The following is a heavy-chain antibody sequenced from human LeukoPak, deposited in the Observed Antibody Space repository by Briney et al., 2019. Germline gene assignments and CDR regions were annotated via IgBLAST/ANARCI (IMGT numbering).Heavy chain of an antibody. CDR2: ISGSGGTT. CDR1: GFTFSSYA. D-gene: IGHD4-17*01. J-gene: IGHJ4*02. Sequence: GGSLRLSCAASGFTFSSYAMSWVRQAPGKGLEWVSAISGSGGTTYYADSVKGRFTISRDNSKNTLYLQMNSLRAEDTAVYYCARKGGYGDYDGGAPCDYWGQGTLVTVSS. CDR3: ARKGGYGDYDGGAPCDY. V-gene: IGHV3-23*01.